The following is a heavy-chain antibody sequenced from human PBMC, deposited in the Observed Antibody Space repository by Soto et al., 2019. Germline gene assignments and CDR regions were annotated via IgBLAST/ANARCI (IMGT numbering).Heavy chain of an antibody. Sequence: PSETLSLTCTFSGGSISSYYWSWIRQPPGKGLEWIGYVHYSGNTNYNPSLKSRVTISVDTSKNRFFLRLTSVTAADTAVYYCARTDTSVVHFDYWGQGILVTVSS. CDR1: GGSISSYY. D-gene: IGHD5-18*01. J-gene: IGHJ4*02. V-gene: IGHV4-59*01. CDR3: ARTDTSVVHFDY. CDR2: VHYSGNT.